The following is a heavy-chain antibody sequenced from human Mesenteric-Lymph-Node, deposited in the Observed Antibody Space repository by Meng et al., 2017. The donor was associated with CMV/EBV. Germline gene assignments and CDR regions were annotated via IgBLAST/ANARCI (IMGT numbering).Heavy chain of an antibody. V-gene: IGHV3-30*02. J-gene: IGHJ4*02. Sequence: GESLKISCAASGFTFSIHGMHWVRQAPGKGLEWVAVMRFHGNNEYYADSVKGRFSVSRDNAKNMLYLQMNSLKPEDTAVYFCAKDLKAYSSGWSSDYWGPGTLVTVSS. CDR1: GFTFSIHG. D-gene: IGHD6-19*01. CDR2: MRFHGNNE. CDR3: AKDLKAYSSGWSSDY.